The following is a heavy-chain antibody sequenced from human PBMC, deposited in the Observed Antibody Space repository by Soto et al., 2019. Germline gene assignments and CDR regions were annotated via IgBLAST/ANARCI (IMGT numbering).Heavy chain of an antibody. V-gene: IGHV3-21*01. D-gene: IGHD4-17*01. Sequence: EVQLVESGGGLVKPGGSLRLSCAASGFTFSSYSMNWVRQAPGKGLEWVSSISSSSSYIYYADSVKGRFTIPRDNAKNSLYLQMNSLRAEDTAVYYCARDDYGDYVPSNFDYWGQGTLVTVSS. CDR3: ARDDYGDYVPSNFDY. CDR2: ISSSSSYI. CDR1: GFTFSSYS. J-gene: IGHJ4*02.